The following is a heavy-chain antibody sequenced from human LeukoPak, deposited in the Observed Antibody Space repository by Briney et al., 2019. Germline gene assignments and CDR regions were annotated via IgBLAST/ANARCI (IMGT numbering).Heavy chain of an antibody. J-gene: IGHJ4*02. D-gene: IGHD6-19*01. CDR1: GYSISSGYY. CDR3: ARGRMIAVAGTNFDY. V-gene: IGHV4-38-2*02. CDR2: IYHSGSS. Sequence: SETLSLTCTVSGYSISSGYYWGWIRQPPGKGLEWIGSIYHSGSSYYNPSLKSRVTISVDTSKNQFSLKLSSVTAADTAVYYCARGRMIAVAGTNFDYWGQGTLVTVSS.